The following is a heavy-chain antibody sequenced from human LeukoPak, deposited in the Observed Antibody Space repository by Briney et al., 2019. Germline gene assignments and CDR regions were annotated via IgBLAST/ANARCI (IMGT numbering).Heavy chain of an antibody. CDR3: ARQGGQYPFDH. Sequence: ASVKVSCKASGYTFTDSYMHWVRQAPAQGLEWMGWINPNSGATKYPQKFQGRVTMTSDTSISTAYIDLSSLRSDDTAVYYCARQGGQYPFDHWGQGTLVTVSS. D-gene: IGHD2-2*01. J-gene: IGHJ4*02. V-gene: IGHV1-2*02. CDR1: GYTFTDSY. CDR2: INPNSGAT.